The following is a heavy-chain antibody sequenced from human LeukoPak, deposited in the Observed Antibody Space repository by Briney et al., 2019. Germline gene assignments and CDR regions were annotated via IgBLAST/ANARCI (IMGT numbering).Heavy chain of an antibody. J-gene: IGHJ4*02. V-gene: IGHV3-23*01. CDR2: ISGNGDTT. CDR1: GLTFSSFA. Sequence: PGRSLGLSCAASGLTFSSFAMSWVRQAPGKGLEWVSAISGNGDTTYYADSVKGRFTISRDNFKNMLYLQMNSLRVEDTAVYYCAKGHSAHGTGFDCWGQGTLVIVSS. CDR3: AKGHSAHGTGFDC. D-gene: IGHD1-14*01.